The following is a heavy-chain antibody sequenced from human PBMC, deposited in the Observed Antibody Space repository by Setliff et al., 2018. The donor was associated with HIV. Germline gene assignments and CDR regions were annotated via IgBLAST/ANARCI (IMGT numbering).Heavy chain of an antibody. CDR2: INQDGSQA. D-gene: IGHD3-22*01. V-gene: IGHV3-7*03. CDR1: GFTFSNYW. CDR3: ARDQIYYDSRYYYYMDV. Sequence: GGSLRLSCATSGFTFSNYWMDWVRQSPEKGLEWVANINQDGSQAYYLDSVKGRFTISRDNAKNSLYLQMNSLRAEDTALYYCARDQIYYDSRYYYYMDVWGKGTTVTVSS. J-gene: IGHJ6*03.